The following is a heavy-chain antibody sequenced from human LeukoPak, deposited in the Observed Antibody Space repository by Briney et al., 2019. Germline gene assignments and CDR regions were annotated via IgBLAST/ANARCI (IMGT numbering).Heavy chain of an antibody. D-gene: IGHD3-22*01. V-gene: IGHV4-59*08. CDR3: AAQGYYYDSSGYYYSAFDI. J-gene: IGHJ3*02. CDR2: IYYSGST. Sequence: NPSETLSLTCTVSGGSISSYYWSWIRQPPGKGLEWIGYIYYSGSTNYNPSLKSRVTISVDTSKNQFSLKLSSVTAADTAVYYCAAQGYYYDSSGYYYSAFDIWGQGTMVTVSS. CDR1: GGSISSYY.